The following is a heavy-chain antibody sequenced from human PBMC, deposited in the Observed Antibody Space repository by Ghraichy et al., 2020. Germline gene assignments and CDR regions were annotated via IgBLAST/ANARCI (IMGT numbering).Heavy chain of an antibody. CDR3: ARERFTGGNSPKDY. D-gene: IGHD2-8*02. J-gene: IGHJ4*02. V-gene: IGHV1-18*01. CDR2: ISAYTGNT. CDR1: GYTFSNNG. Sequence: ASVKVSCKASGYTFSNNGISWVRQAPGQGLEWMGRISAYTGNTNYAQAFQGRVPLTTDTSTTTAYMELRIITSDDTAVYYCARERFTGGNSPKDYWGRGTRVTVSS.